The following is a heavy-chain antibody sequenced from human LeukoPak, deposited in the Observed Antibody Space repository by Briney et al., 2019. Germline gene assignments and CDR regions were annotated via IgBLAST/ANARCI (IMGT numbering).Heavy chain of an antibody. CDR3: ARGAPTRWLQSHFDY. D-gene: IGHD5-24*01. CDR1: GYTFTSYG. V-gene: IGHV1-18*01. CDR2: ISAYNGNT. J-gene: IGHJ4*02. Sequence: GASVKVSCKASGYTFTSYGISGVRQATGQEVEWMGWISAYNGNTNYAQKLHDRVTMTTDTSTSTTYMELRSLRSDDTAVYYCARGAPTRWLQSHFDYWGQGTLVTVSS.